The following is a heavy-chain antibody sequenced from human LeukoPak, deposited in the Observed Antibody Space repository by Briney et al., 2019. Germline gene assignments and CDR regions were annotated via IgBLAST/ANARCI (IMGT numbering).Heavy chain of an antibody. Sequence: SETLSLTCTVSGGSISSYYWSWIRQPPGKGLEWIGYIYYSGSTNYNPSLKSRVTISVDTSKNQFSLKLSSVTAADTAVYYCAGESQLDWFPIRTYYFDYWGQGTLVTVSS. J-gene: IGHJ4*02. CDR1: GGSISSYY. D-gene: IGHD3-9*01. V-gene: IGHV4-59*01. CDR3: AGESQLDWFPIRTYYFDY. CDR2: IYYSGST.